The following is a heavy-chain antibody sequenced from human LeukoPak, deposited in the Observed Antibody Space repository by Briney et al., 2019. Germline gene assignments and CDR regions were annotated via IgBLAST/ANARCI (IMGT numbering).Heavy chain of an antibody. CDR1: GFTFPSYC. D-gene: IGHD5-24*01. J-gene: IGHJ4*02. CDR3: ARGPGRWPQISHYDY. V-gene: IGHV3-7*01. CDR2: IKQDGSEK. Sequence: GGSLRLSCAASGFTFPSYCMSWVRQAPGKGLEWVANIKQDGSEKYYVDSVKGRFTISRDNAKNSLYLQMNSLRAEDTAVYYCARGPGRWPQISHYDYWGQGTLVTVSS.